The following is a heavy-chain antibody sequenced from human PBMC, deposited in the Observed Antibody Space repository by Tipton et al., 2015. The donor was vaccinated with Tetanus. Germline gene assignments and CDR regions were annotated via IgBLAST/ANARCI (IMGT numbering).Heavy chain of an antibody. Sequence: TLPLTCSVSGGSISYYYWSWIRQSPGKGLEWIGHIYYNGSTKYNPSLKSRVTVSLDTSKKHFSLRLSSVTAADTAVYYCVRGRGFGAYSYAFEYWGQGALITVSS. J-gene: IGHJ4*02. CDR2: IYYNGST. V-gene: IGHV4-59*01. CDR1: GGSISYYY. D-gene: IGHD5-12*01. CDR3: VRGRGFGAYSYAFEY.